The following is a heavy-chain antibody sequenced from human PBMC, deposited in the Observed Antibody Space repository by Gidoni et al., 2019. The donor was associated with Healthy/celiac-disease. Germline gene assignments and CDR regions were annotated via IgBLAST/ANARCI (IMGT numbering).Heavy chain of an antibody. CDR1: GFTFRSYA. J-gene: IGHJ4*02. D-gene: IGHD3-3*01. V-gene: IGHV3-23*01. CDR3: AKFRVRFLEWFKGGYDY. CDR2: ISGSGGST. Sequence: EVQLLESGGGLVQPGGSLRLSCAASGFTFRSYAMSWVRQAPGKGLEWVSAISGSGGSTYYADSVKGRFTISRDNSKNTLYLQMNSLRAEDTAVYYCAKFRVRFLEWFKGGYDYWGQGTLVTVSS.